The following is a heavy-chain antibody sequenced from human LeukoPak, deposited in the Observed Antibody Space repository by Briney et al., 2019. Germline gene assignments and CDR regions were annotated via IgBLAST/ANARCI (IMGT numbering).Heavy chain of an antibody. CDR3: ARVRAAAGTPEGFDY. V-gene: IGHV4-59*01. CDR2: IYYSGST. CDR1: GGSISSYY. Sequence: PETLSLTCTVSGGSISSYYWSWIRQPPGKGLEWIGYIYYSGSTNYNPSLKSRVTISVDTSKNQFSLKLSSVTAADTAVYYCARVRAAAGTPEGFDYWGQGTLVTVSS. D-gene: IGHD6-13*01. J-gene: IGHJ4*02.